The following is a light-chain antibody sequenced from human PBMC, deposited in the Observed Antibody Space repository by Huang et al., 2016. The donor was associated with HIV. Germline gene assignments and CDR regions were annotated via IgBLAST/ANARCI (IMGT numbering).Light chain of an antibody. J-gene: IGKJ1*01. CDR3: QQYGSSPRT. Sequence: EIVLTQSPGILSLSPGERATLSCRASQSVSSSDLAWYQQKPGQAPRLLIYGASSRATGIPDRFSGSGSGTDFTLTISRLEPEDFAVYYCQQYGSSPRTFGQGTKVEIK. CDR2: GAS. V-gene: IGKV3-20*01. CDR1: QSVSSSD.